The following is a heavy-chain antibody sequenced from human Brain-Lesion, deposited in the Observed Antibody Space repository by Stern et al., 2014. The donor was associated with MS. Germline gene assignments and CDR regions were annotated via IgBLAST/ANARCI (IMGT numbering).Heavy chain of an antibody. CDR1: GYTLTELS. CDR2: FDPEDGET. V-gene: IGHV1-24*01. D-gene: IGHD1-26*01. Sequence: DQLVQSGAEVKKPGASVKVSCKVSGYTLTELSMHWVRQAPRKGLEWMGGFDPEDGETIYAQKFQGRVTMTEDTSTDTAYMELSSLRSEDTAVYYCATLSPGAGGNYYRHFGYWGQGTLVTVSS. J-gene: IGHJ4*02. CDR3: ATLSPGAGGNYYRHFGY.